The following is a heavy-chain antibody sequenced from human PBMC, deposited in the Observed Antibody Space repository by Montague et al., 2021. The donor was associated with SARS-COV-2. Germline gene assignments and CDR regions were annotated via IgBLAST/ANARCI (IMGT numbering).Heavy chain of an antibody. Sequence: LRPSCAASGFTFSNIWMSWVRQAPGKGLEWVANIKPDESEKNYVDSVKGRFGISRDNAKNSLYLQMDNLRAEDTAIYYCAKNGGAHGLDVWGQGTSVSVSS. V-gene: IGHV3-7*01. D-gene: IGHD4-23*01. CDR1: GFTFSNIW. CDR2: IKPDESEK. J-gene: IGHJ6*02. CDR3: AKNGGAHGLDV.